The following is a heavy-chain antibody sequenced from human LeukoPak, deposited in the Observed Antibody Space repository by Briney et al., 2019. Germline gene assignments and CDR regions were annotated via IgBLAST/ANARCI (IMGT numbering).Heavy chain of an antibody. CDR2: INHNGNVN. CDR3: ARGGGLDV. D-gene: IGHD3-16*01. Sequence: GGSLRLSCAASGFTFSGYSLNWARQAPGKGLEWVASINHNGNVNYYVDSVKGRFTISRDNAKNSLYLQMSNLRAEDTAVYFCARGGGLDVWGQGATVTVSS. CDR1: GFTFSGYS. V-gene: IGHV3-7*03. J-gene: IGHJ6*02.